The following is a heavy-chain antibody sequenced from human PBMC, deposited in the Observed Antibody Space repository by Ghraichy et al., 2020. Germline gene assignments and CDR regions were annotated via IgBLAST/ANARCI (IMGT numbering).Heavy chain of an antibody. V-gene: IGHV1-18*04. D-gene: IGHD2-2*01. J-gene: IGHJ6*02. Sequence: ASVKVSCKASGYIFSRYGISWVRQAPGQGLEWMGWSSPYNGNTNSAPNFQGRLSMTTDTSTSTAYMELRSLRPDDTALYYCAKDLISSRTVGLLFHAMDVWGQGTTITVS. CDR3: AKDLISSRTVGLLFHAMDV. CDR2: SSPYNGNT. CDR1: GYIFSRYG.